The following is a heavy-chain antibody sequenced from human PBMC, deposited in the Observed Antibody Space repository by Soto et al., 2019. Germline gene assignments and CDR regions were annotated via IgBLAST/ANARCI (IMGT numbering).Heavy chain of an antibody. Sequence: SETLSLTCAVSSGSISSSNWWSWVRQPPGKGLEWIGEIYHSGSTNYNPSLKSRVTISVDKSKNQFSLKLSSVTAADTAVYYCARGILWFGELPTPHYYYYYYMDVWGKGTTVTVSS. CDR2: IYHSGST. D-gene: IGHD3-10*01. CDR1: SGSISSSNW. J-gene: IGHJ6*03. CDR3: ARGILWFGELPTPHYYYYYYMDV. V-gene: IGHV4-4*02.